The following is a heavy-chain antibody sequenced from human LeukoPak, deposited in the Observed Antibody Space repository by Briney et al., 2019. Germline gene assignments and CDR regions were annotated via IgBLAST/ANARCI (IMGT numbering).Heavy chain of an antibody. CDR2: IIPIFGTA. J-gene: IGHJ6*03. V-gene: IGHV1-69*05. D-gene: IGHD2-2*01. Sequence: SVKVSCKASGGTFSNYAISWVRQAPGQGLEWIGWIIPIFGTANYAEKVQGRVTITTDESTSTAYMELSSLRSEDTAVYYCARAVTCSSTNCPWDYYYMDVWGKGTTVTVSS. CDR1: GGTFSNYA. CDR3: ARAVTCSSTNCPWDYYYMDV.